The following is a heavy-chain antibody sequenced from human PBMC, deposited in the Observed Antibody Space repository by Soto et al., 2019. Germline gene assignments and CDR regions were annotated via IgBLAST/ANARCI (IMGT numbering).Heavy chain of an antibody. D-gene: IGHD3-22*01. Sequence: QVQLVQSGAEVKKPGSSVKVSCKASGGTFSSYGISWVRQAPGQGLEWMGGIIHIFGTTNYAQKFQGRVTITADESTSTAYMELSSLRSEDTAVYYCARGPDYYDSSGYPWYFDLWGRGTLVTVSS. CDR2: IIHIFGTT. CDR3: ARGPDYYDSSGYPWYFDL. J-gene: IGHJ2*01. V-gene: IGHV1-69*12. CDR1: GGTFSSYG.